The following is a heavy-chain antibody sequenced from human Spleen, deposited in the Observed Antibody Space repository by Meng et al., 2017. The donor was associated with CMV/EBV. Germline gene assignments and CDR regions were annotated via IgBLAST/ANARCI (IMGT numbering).Heavy chain of an antibody. CDR2: ISSSRYM. D-gene: IGHD6-25*01. V-gene: IGHV3-21*01. J-gene: IGHJ6*02. Sequence: GESLKISCAASGFTFRNYSMTWVRQAPGKGLEWVSSISSSRYMYYADSLKGRFTISRDNAENSLYLQMNGLRAEDTAIYYCARESSGSFVLDVWGQGTTVTVSS. CDR1: GFTFRNYS. CDR3: ARESSGSFVLDV.